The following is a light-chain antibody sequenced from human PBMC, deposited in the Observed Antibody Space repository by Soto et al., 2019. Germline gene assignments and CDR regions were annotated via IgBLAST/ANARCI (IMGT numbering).Light chain of an antibody. CDR1: QSVSSY. J-gene: IGKJ1*01. Sequence: EKVMTQSPATLSMSPGERDTLSCRASQSVSSYLAWYQQKPGQAPRLLIYGASTRATGIPARLSGSGSGTEFTLTISILQSEDFAVYDGQQYNNWPSWTFGQGTESDIK. CDR2: GAS. V-gene: IGKV3-15*01. CDR3: QQYNNWPSWT.